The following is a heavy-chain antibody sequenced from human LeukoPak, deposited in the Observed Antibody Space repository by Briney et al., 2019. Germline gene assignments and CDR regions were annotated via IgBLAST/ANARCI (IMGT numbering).Heavy chain of an antibody. CDR2: IYYSGST. D-gene: IGHD3-22*01. CDR3: ARHRYYYDSSGYYMN. Sequence: TTSETLSLTCTVSGGSISSYYWSWIRQPPGKGLEWIGYIYYSGSTNYNPSLKSRVTISVDTSKNQFSLKLSSVTAADTAVYYCARHRYYYDSSGYYMNWGQGTLVTVSS. J-gene: IGHJ4*02. CDR1: GGSISSYY. V-gene: IGHV4-59*08.